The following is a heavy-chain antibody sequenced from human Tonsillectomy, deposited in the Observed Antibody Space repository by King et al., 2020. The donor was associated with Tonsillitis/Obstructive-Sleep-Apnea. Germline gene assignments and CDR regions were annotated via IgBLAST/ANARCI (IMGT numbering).Heavy chain of an antibody. CDR2: ISGGGDRT. CDR1: GFTFSTYA. J-gene: IGHJ1*01. CDR3: ARKKEESMVKVRGSYQH. D-gene: IGHD4/OR15-4a*01. Sequence: EVQLVESGGGLAQPGGSLRLSCAASGFTFSTYAMNWVRQGPGKGLEWVSVISGGGDRTYYAGSVTGRFTISRDNSKNTLYLQMNSLRAEDTAVYYCARKKEESMVKVRGSYQHWGQGTLVTVSS. V-gene: IGHV3-23*04.